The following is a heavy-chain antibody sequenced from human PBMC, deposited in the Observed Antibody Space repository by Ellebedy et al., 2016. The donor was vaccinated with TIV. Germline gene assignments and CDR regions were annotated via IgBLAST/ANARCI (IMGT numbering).Heavy chain of an antibody. CDR3: AKKVGTGLSLDY. Sequence: GESLKISCAASGFTFSNSAMSWVRQAPGKGLEWVSAMSVTFNKNYYIDSVKGRFTISRDNSKSTLYLQMNSLGAEYTAVYYCAKKVGTGLSLDYWGQGMLVTVSS. CDR1: GFTFSNSA. J-gene: IGHJ4*02. V-gene: IGHV3-23*01. CDR2: MSVTFNKN. D-gene: IGHD2/OR15-2a*01.